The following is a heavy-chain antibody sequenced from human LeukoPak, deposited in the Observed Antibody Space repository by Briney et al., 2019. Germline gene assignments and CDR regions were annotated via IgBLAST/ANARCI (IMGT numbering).Heavy chain of an antibody. V-gene: IGHV4-39*01. CDR3: ASLVVPAAPGSDHYYYYMDV. J-gene: IGHJ6*03. Sequence: SETLSLTCTVSGGSISSSSYYWGWIRQPSGKGLEWIGSIYYSGSTYYNPSLKSRVTISVDTSKNQFSLKLSSVTAADTAVYYCASLVVPAAPGSDHYYYYMDVWGKGTTVTVSS. D-gene: IGHD2-2*01. CDR2: IYYSGST. CDR1: GGSISSSSYY.